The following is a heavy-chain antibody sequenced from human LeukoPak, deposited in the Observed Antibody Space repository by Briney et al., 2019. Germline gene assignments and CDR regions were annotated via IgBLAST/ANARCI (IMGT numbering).Heavy chain of an antibody. CDR3: ARRSDYGRYYFDY. J-gene: IGHJ4*02. CDR2: IIPIFGTA. D-gene: IGHD4/OR15-4a*01. Sequence: GASVKVSCKASGGTFSSYAISWVRQAPGQGLEWMGGIIPIFGTANYAQKFQGRVTITADESTSTAYMELGSLRSEDTAVYYCARRSDYGRYYFDYWGQGTLVTVSS. CDR1: GGTFSSYA. V-gene: IGHV1-69*13.